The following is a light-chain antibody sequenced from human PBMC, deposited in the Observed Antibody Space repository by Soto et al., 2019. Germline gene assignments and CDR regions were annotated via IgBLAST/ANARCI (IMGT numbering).Light chain of an antibody. CDR2: AAS. CDR3: QQANSFPFT. V-gene: IGKV1-12*01. CDR1: QGTSSW. J-gene: IGKJ3*01. Sequence: DIQRTQSPSSVSASVGGRVTITCRASQGTSSWLAWYQQKPGKAPKLLIYAASSLQSGAPSRFSGSGSGTDFPLTISSLQPEDFATYYSQQANSFPFTVGPGTKVDL.